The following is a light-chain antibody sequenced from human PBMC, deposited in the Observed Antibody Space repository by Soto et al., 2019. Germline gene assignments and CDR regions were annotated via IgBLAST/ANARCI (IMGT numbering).Light chain of an antibody. CDR1: SSNIGANYD. CDR3: QSYDSSLSGSYV. CDR2: RNN. J-gene: IGLJ1*01. Sequence: QSVLTQPPSVSGAPGQRVTISCTGSSSNIGANYDVHWYQQFPGTAPKLLINRNNNRPSGVPDRFSGSKSGTAASLAISGLQAEDEADYYCQSYDSSLSGSYVFGTGTKATVL. V-gene: IGLV1-40*01.